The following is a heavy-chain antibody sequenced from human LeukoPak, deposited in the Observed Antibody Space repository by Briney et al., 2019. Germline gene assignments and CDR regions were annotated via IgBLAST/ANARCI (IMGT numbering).Heavy chain of an antibody. CDR3: ARIYVSSFRT. D-gene: IGHD5-12*01. CDR1: GFTFSVYW. J-gene: IGHJ5*02. V-gene: IGHV3-7*01. CDR2: IKQDGSEK. Sequence: GGSLRLSCAASGFTFSVYWMSRVRQAPGKGLEWVANIKQDGSEKYYVDSVKGRFTISRDNAKNSLYLQMNSLRAEDTAVYYCARIYVSSFRTWGQGTLVTVSS.